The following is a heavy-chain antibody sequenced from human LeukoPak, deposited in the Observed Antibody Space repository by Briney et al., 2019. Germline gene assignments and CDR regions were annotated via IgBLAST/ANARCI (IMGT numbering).Heavy chain of an antibody. CDR2: ISSSGGNS. CDR1: GYTFTTYT. D-gene: IGHD2-21*02. J-gene: IGHJ4*02. CDR3: AKEGADCGGDCLYCFDY. V-gene: IGHV3-23*01. Sequence: HPGGTLRLSCAASGYTFTTYTMRWVRQATGKGLEWVSSISSSGGNSYYAASVKGRFTISRDNPKHTLYLQMNSLGAEDTAVYYWAKEGADCGGDCLYCFDYWGQGTLVTVSS.